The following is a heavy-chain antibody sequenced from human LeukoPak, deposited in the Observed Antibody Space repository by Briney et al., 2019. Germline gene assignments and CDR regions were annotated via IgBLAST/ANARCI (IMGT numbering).Heavy chain of an antibody. CDR3: ARGNYYGDAFDI. V-gene: IGHV3-30-3*01. CDR1: GFTFSSYA. Sequence: PGGSLRLSCAASGFTFSSYAMHWVRQAPGKGLEWVAVISYDGSNKYYADSVKGRFTISRDNSKNTLYLQMNSLRAEDTAVYYCARGNYYGDAFDIWSQGTMVTVSS. D-gene: IGHD3-3*01. J-gene: IGHJ3*02. CDR2: ISYDGSNK.